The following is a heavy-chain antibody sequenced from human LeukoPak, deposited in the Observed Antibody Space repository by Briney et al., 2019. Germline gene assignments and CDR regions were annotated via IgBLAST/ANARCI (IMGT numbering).Heavy chain of an antibody. Sequence: GGSLRLSCAASGFTFSSYEMTWVRQAPGKGLEWVSYISSSGSTIYYADSVKGRFTISRVNAKNSLYLQMNSLRAEDTAVYYCARDLWDFWSGFDYWGQGTLVTVSS. CDR3: ARDLWDFWSGFDY. V-gene: IGHV3-48*03. CDR1: GFTFSSYE. D-gene: IGHD3-3*01. J-gene: IGHJ4*02. CDR2: ISSSGSTI.